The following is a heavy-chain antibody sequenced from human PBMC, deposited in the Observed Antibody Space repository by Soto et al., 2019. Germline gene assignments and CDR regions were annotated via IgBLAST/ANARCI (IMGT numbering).Heavy chain of an antibody. CDR3: ALRSPYSRSYNTGWFDP. CDR2: IYWDDDK. D-gene: IGHD6-13*01. CDR1: GFSLTSGVG. V-gene: IGHV2-5*02. Sequence: QITLKESGPTLVKPTQTLTLTCTFSGFSLTSGVGVGWIRQPPGKALEWLAFIYWDDDKRYSPSLRSRLTITKDTSKNQVVLTMANMDPVDTATFYCALRSPYSRSYNTGWFDPWGQGILVTVSS. J-gene: IGHJ5*02.